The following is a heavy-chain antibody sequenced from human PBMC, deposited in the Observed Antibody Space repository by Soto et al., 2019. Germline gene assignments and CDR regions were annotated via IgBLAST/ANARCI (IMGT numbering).Heavy chain of an antibody. V-gene: IGHV1-69*13. Sequence: VASVKVSCKASGGTFSSYAISWVRQAPGQGLEWMGGIIPIFGTANYAQKFQGRVTITADESTSTAYMELSSLRSEDTAVYYCARGSSGSYSVWFDPWGQGTLVTVSS. J-gene: IGHJ5*02. CDR1: GGTFSSYA. CDR2: IIPIFGTA. CDR3: ARGSSGSYSVWFDP. D-gene: IGHD1-26*01.